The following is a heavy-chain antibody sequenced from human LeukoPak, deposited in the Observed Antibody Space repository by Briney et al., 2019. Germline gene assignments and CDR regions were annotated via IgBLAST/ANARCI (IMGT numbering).Heavy chain of an antibody. CDR3: AKDSWGWFSHPDY. V-gene: IGHV3-9*01. CDR1: GFTFDDYA. D-gene: IGHD2-15*01. J-gene: IGHJ4*02. Sequence: PGRSLRLSCAASGFTFDDYAMHWVRQAPGKGLEWVSGISWNSGSIGYADSVKGRFTISRDNAKNSLYLQMNSLRAEDTALYYCAKDSWGWFSHPDYWGQGTLVTVSS. CDR2: ISWNSGSI.